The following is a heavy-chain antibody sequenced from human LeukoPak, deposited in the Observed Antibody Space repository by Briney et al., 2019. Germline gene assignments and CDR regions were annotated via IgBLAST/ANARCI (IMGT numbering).Heavy chain of an antibody. J-gene: IGHJ6*03. CDR1: GFTFRSFA. CDR3: AKKEGDTYFSWYMDV. Sequence: GGSLRLSCAASGFTFRSFAMSWVRQAPGKGVEWVSGIIGSGRTTFYADSVKGRFTISRDNSKNTLYLQMNSLRAEDTAIYYCAKKEGDTYFSWYMDVWGKGTTVTVSS. CDR2: IIGSGRTT. D-gene: IGHD2-21*01. V-gene: IGHV3-23*01.